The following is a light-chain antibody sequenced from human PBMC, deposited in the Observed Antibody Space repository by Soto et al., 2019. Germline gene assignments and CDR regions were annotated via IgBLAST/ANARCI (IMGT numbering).Light chain of an antibody. J-gene: IGKJ1*01. CDR2: WAS. V-gene: IGKV4-1*01. CDR3: QPYYRPWT. Sequence: DIVMTQSPDSLAVSLGERATINCTSSQSGLYSSNNENYLAWYQQKPGQPPKLLIYWASTRESGVPDRFSGSGSATDFTLTISSLQAEDVAVYYCQPYYRPWTFGQGTKVEIK. CDR1: QSGLYSSNNENY.